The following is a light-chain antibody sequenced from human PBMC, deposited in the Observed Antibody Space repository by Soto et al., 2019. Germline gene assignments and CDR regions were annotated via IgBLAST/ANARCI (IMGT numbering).Light chain of an antibody. CDR3: QQYGSSPWT. CDR1: QSVSSSY. CDR2: GAS. J-gene: IGKJ1*01. Sequence: EIVLTQSPGTLSLSPWERATLSCRASQSVSSSYLAWYQQKPGQAPRLLIYGASSRATGIPDRFSGSGSGTDFTLTISRLEPEDFGVYYCQQYGSSPWTFGQGTKVDIK. V-gene: IGKV3-20*01.